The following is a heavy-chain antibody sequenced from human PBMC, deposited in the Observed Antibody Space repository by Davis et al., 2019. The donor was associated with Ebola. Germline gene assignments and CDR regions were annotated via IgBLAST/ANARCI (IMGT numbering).Heavy chain of an antibody. CDR2: IYSGGST. CDR1: GFTFSGSA. Sequence: GESLKISCAASGFTFSGSAMHWVRQAPGKGLEWVSVIYSGGSTYYADSVKGRFTISRDNSKNTLYLQMNSLRAEDTAVYYCARAAIVGAPGAFDIWGQGTMVTVSS. V-gene: IGHV3-53*01. CDR3: ARAAIVGAPGAFDI. D-gene: IGHD1-26*01. J-gene: IGHJ3*02.